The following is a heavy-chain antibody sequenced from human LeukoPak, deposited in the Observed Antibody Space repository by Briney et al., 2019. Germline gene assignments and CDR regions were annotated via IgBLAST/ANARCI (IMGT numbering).Heavy chain of an antibody. V-gene: IGHV4-59*01. D-gene: IGHD6-19*01. CDR1: GGSISNYY. CDR3: ARSAVAGTNWFDP. J-gene: IGHJ5*02. Sequence: SETLSLTCTVSGGSISNYYWSWIRQPPGKGLEWIGFIDYSGSSNYNPSLKSRVTISVDTSKTQFSLKLNSVTAADTAVYYCARSAVAGTNWFDPWGQGTLVTVSS. CDR2: IDYSGSS.